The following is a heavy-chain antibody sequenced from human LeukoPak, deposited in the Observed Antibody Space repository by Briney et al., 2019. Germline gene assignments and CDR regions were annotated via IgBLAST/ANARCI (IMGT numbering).Heavy chain of an antibody. Sequence: PGGSLRLSCAASGFTFSSYAMHWVRQAPGKGLEWVSGISGGGISTYYAESVKGRFTISRDNSKNTLYLQMNSLRAEDMAVYYCARIEWERLGRAFDIWGQGTMVTVSS. CDR2: ISGGGIST. CDR3: ARIEWERLGRAFDI. V-gene: IGHV3-23*01. D-gene: IGHD1-26*01. CDR1: GFTFSSYA. J-gene: IGHJ3*02.